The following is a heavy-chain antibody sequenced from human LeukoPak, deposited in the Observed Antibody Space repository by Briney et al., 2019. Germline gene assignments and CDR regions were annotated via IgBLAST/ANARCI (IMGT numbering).Heavy chain of an antibody. CDR2: INTRSSSI. CDR3: AKESGHCGADCLALNDY. J-gene: IGHJ4*02. Sequence: GGSLRLSCAASGFTFNSYTMSWVRQAPGKGLEWVSSINTRSSSIYYADSMKGRFTVSRDNTKNSLYLQTNSLTPEDTAVYFCAKESGHCGADCLALNDYWGQGTLVTVSS. V-gene: IGHV3-21*01. D-gene: IGHD2-21*02. CDR1: GFTFNSYT.